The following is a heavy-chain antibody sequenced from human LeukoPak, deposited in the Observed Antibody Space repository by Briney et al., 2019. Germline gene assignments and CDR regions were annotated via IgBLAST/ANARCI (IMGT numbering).Heavy chain of an antibody. V-gene: IGHV1-2*02. CDR3: AREGGRIVGATHDY. CDR2: INPNSGGT. D-gene: IGHD1-26*01. Sequence: GASVKVSFKASGYTFTGYYMHWVRQAPGQGLEWMGWINPNSGGTNYAQKFQGRVTMTRDTSISTAYMELSRLRSDDTAVYYCAREGGRIVGATHDYWGQGTLVTVSS. CDR1: GYTFTGYY. J-gene: IGHJ4*02.